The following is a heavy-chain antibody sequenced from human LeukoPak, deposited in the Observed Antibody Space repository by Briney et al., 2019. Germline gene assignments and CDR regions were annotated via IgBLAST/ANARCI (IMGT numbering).Heavy chain of an antibody. CDR1: GGSISSGDYY. CDR3: ARGRIAATHYYYYYYMDV. V-gene: IGHV4-30-4*08. J-gene: IGHJ6*03. D-gene: IGHD2-15*01. CDR2: IYYSGSP. Sequence: SETLSLTCTVSGGSISSGDYYWSWIRQPPGKSLEWIGYIYYSGSPYYNPSLKSRVTISVDTSKNQFSLKLSSVTAADTAVYYCARGRIAATHYYYYYYMDVWGKGTTVTVSS.